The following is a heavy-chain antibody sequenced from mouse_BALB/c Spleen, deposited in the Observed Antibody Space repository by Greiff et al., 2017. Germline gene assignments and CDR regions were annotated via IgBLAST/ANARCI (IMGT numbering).Heavy chain of an antibody. CDR3: ARDYLRLRDYYAMDY. J-gene: IGHJ4*01. CDR2: SRNKANDYTT. Sequence: EVHLVESGGGLVQPGGSLRLSCATSGFTFSDFYMEWVRQPPGKRLAWIAASRNKANDYTTEYSASVKGRFIVSRDTSQSILYLQMNALRAEDTAIYYCARDYLRLRDYYAMDYWGQGTSVTVSS. CDR1: GFTFSDFY. V-gene: IGHV7-1*02. D-gene: IGHD1-2*01.